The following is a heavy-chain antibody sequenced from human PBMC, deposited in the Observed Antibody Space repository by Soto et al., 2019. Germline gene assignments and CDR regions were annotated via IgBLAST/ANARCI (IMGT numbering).Heavy chain of an antibody. Sequence: QVQLVQSGAEAKKPGASVKVSCKASGYTFTNYGISWVRQAPGQGLEWMGWISAYNGNTNHAQKLQGRVTMTTDTSTSTAYMELRSLRSDDTAVYYCARGVGSGSYYNQYNWFDPWGQGTLVTVSS. CDR2: ISAYNGNT. CDR3: ARGVGSGSYYNQYNWFDP. CDR1: GYTFTNYG. J-gene: IGHJ5*02. D-gene: IGHD3-10*01. V-gene: IGHV1-18*01.